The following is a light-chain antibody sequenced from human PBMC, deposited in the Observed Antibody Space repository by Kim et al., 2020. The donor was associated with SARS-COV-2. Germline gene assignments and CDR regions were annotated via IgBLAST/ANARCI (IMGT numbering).Light chain of an antibody. J-gene: IGLJ3*02. CDR1: SSDIGSNY. CDR3: GTWDDILSSWV. CDR2: RNN. Sequence: GQGVTISCSGSSSDIGSNYVYWYRQLPGTAPRLLIYRNNQRPSGVPDRFSGSKSGTSASLAISGLRSEDEADYYCGTWDDILSSWVFGGGTQLTVL. V-gene: IGLV1-47*01.